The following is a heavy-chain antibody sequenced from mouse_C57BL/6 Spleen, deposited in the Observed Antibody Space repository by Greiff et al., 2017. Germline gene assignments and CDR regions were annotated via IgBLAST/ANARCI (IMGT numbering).Heavy chain of an antibody. Sequence: VQLQQSGPELVKPGASVKIPCKASGYTFTDYNMDWVKQSHGKSLEWIGDINPNNGGTIYNQKFKGKATLTVDKSSSTAYMELRSLTSEDTAVYYCARTYYDYDEGFAYWGQGTLVTVSA. CDR1: GYTFTDYN. CDR2: INPNNGGT. CDR3: ARTYYDYDEGFAY. V-gene: IGHV1-18*01. D-gene: IGHD2-4*01. J-gene: IGHJ3*01.